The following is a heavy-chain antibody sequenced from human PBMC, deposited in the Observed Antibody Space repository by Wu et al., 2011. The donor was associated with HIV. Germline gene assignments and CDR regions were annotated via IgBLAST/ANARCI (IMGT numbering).Heavy chain of an antibody. V-gene: IGHV1-18*01. CDR3: ARSHDSSGYLAY. D-gene: IGHD3-22*01. Sequence: QVHLEQSGAEVKKPGASVKVSCKTSGYSFTRYGISWVRQAPGQGLEWLGWISPLNGNTNYAQKFQDRVTMTADTSTTTAYMELRGLRSDDTAVYYCARSHDSSGYLAYWGQGTLVTVSS. CDR1: GYSFTRYG. J-gene: IGHJ4*02. CDR2: ISPLNGNT.